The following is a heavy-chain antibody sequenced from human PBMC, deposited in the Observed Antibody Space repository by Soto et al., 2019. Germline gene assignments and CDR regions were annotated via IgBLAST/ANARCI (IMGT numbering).Heavy chain of an antibody. J-gene: IGHJ4*01. CDR3: ARRGGCYSQLFYDLDN. CDR2: ISGSGGST. V-gene: IGHV3-23*01. D-gene: IGHD2-15*01. CDR1: GFTFSSYA. Sequence: VGSLRLSCAASGFTFSSYAMSWVRQAPGKGLEWVSAISGSGGSTYYADSVKGRFTISRDNSKNTLYLQMNSLRAEDTAVYYCARRGGCYSQLFYDLDNWGQETMDTVSS.